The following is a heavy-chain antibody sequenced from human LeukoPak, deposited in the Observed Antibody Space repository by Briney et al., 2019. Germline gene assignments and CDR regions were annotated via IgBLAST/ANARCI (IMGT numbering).Heavy chain of an antibody. CDR3: ARGNSYGYIGFYYYYGMDV. CDR1: GGSISSYY. J-gene: IGHJ6*02. V-gene: IGHV4-59*01. CDR2: IYYSGST. D-gene: IGHD5-18*01. Sequence: PSETLSLTCTVSGGSISSYYWSWIRQPPGKGLEWIGYIYYSGSTNYNPSLKSRVTISVDTSKNQFSLKLSSATAADTAVYYCARGNSYGYIGFYYYYGMDVWGQGTTVTVSS.